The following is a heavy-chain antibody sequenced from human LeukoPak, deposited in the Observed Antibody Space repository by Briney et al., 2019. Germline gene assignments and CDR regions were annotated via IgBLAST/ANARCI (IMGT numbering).Heavy chain of an antibody. CDR1: AFTFTSHG. CDR3: ANNIAVAGGRSFDY. J-gene: IGHJ4*02. Sequence: PGGSLRLSCAASAFTFTSHGMSSVRQAPGKGLEWLSALSGSGGSTSYAHSVKGRFTISRDNSKNTLYLQMNSLRAEDTAVYYCANNIAVAGGRSFDYWGQGTLVTVSS. CDR2: LSGSGGST. D-gene: IGHD6-19*01. V-gene: IGHV3-23*01.